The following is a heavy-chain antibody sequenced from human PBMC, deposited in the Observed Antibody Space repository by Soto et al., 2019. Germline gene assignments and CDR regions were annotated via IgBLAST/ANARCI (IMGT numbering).Heavy chain of an antibody. CDR2: ISSSSSVI. Sequence: EVQLVESGGGLVQPGGSLRLSCAASGFTFTSYNMNWVRQAPGKGLEWVSYISSSSSVIYYADSVKGRFTISRDNAKNSLYLQMNSLRAEDTAVYYCARDRYGDYSFDYWGQGTLVTVAS. J-gene: IGHJ4*02. V-gene: IGHV3-48*01. CDR1: GFTFTSYN. D-gene: IGHD4-17*01. CDR3: ARDRYGDYSFDY.